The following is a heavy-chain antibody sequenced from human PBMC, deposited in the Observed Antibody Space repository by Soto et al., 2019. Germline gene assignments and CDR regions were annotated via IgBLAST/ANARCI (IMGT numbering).Heavy chain of an antibody. J-gene: IGHJ4*02. V-gene: IGHV1-69*01. D-gene: IGHD2-21*01. CDR1: GGGNLRDYR. Sequence: QVQLVQSGAEVKEPGSSVKVSCKASGGGNLRDYRTTWVRRAPGQGLEWMGGIIPKLGSANYAQNFQGRVTVTADESTNTVYRGHSSLRSDDTAVYYCARGGDGYHFGAVYWGQEPPVTVSS. CDR2: IIPKLGSA. CDR3: ARGGDGYHFGAVY.